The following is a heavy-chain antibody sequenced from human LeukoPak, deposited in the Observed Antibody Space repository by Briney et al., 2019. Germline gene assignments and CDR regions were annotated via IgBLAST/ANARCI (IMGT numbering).Heavy chain of an antibody. V-gene: IGHV3-11*06. CDR3: AREFSHYYGSGSYRYYFDY. Sequence: GGSLRLSCAASGFTFSDYYMSWIRQAPGKGLEWASYISSSSSYTNYADSVKGRFTISRDNAKNSLYLQMNSLRAEDTAVYYCAREFSHYYGSGSYRYYFDYWGQGTLVTVSS. CDR1: GFTFSDYY. D-gene: IGHD3-10*01. J-gene: IGHJ4*02. CDR2: ISSSSSYT.